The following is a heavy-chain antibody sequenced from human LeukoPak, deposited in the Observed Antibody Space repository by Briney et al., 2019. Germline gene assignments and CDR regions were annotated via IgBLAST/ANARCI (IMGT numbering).Heavy chain of an antibody. J-gene: IGHJ4*02. CDR1: GFTFSSYN. D-gene: IGHD3-22*01. CDR2: ISSGSSTI. CDR3: AREPPGNYDSSGYYYAHFDY. V-gene: IGHV3-48*02. Sequence: GGSLRLSCAASGFTFSSYNMNWVRQAPGKGLQWVSYISSGSSTIYYADSVEGRFTISRDNAKNSLYLQMNSLRDEDTAVYYCAREPPGNYDSSGYYYAHFDYWGQGTLVTVSS.